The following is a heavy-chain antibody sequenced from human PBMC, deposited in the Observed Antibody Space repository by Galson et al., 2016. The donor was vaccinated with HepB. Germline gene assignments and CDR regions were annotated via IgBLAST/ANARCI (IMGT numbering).Heavy chain of an antibody. D-gene: IGHD6-13*01. V-gene: IGHV1-18*04. CDR2: ISAYNGNT. J-gene: IGHJ6*03. CDR3: SRVIAAAKKKVNYYYYYMDV. CDR1: GYTFTSYG. Sequence: VSCKASGYTFTSYGISWVRQAPGQGLEWMGWISAYNGNTNYAQKLQGRVTMTTDTSTSTAYMELRSLRSDDTAVYYCSRVIAAAKKKVNYYYYYMDVWGKGTTVTVSS.